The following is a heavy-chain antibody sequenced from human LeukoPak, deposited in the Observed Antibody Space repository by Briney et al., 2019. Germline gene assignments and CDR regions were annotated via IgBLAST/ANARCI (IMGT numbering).Heavy chain of an antibody. CDR3: ARDLGSSSGNDAFDI. J-gene: IGHJ3*02. V-gene: IGHV3-21*01. CDR1: GFTFSSYS. Sequence: GGSPRLSSAAPGFTFSSYSMNWVRQAPGKGLEWVSSISSRSSYIYYADSVKGGFTISTDNAKNSLYLKKKSPRAADTAVYYCARDLGSSSGNDAFDIWGQGTMVTVSS. CDR2: ISSRSSYI. D-gene: IGHD2-2*01.